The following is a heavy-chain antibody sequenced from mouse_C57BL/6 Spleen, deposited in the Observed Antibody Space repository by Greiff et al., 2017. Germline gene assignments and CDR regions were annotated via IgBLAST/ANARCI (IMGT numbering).Heavy chain of an antibody. CDR3: AKFITTVVADFDY. J-gene: IGHJ2*01. V-gene: IGHV3-6*01. CDR1: GYSITSGYY. Sequence: EVKLEESGPGLVKPSQSLSLTCSVTGYSITSGYYWNWIRQFPGNKLEWMGYISYDGCNNYNPSLKKLISITRDTSKNQFFLKLNSVTTEDTATYDCAKFITTVVADFDYWGQGTTLTVSS. CDR2: ISYDGCN. D-gene: IGHD1-1*01.